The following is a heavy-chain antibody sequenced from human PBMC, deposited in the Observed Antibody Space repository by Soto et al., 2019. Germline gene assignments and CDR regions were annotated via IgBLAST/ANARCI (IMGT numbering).Heavy chain of an antibody. CDR3: AKVLRYYGSGNDY. J-gene: IGHJ4*02. D-gene: IGHD3-10*01. Sequence: EVPLLESGGGLVQPGGSLRLSCAASGFTFSSYAMSWVRQAPGKGLEWVSAISGSGGSTYYADSVKGRFTISRDNSKNALYLQMNSLRAEDTAVYYCAKVLRYYGSGNDYWGQGTLVTVSS. CDR2: ISGSGGST. V-gene: IGHV3-23*01. CDR1: GFTFSSYA.